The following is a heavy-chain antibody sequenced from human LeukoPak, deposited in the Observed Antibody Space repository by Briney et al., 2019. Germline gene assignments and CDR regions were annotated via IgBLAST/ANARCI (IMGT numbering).Heavy chain of an antibody. CDR2: INHSGST. CDR3: ARLGSGWYFRDY. CDR1: IDSFTNYY. J-gene: IGHJ4*02. Sequence: SETLSLTCAVYIDSFTNYYWNWIRQPPGKGLEWIGEINHSGSTNYNPSLKSRVTISVDTSKNQFSLKLSSVTAADTAVYYCARLGSGWYFRDYWGQGTLVTVSS. V-gene: IGHV4-34*01. D-gene: IGHD6-19*01.